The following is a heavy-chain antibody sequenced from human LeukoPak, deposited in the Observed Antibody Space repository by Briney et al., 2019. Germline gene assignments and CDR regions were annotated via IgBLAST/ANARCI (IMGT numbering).Heavy chain of an antibody. CDR2: IDSGGSNT. CDR1: GFTFSTYW. D-gene: IGHD3-16*01. CDR3: AGDFDY. Sequence: GGSLRLSCVVSGFTFSTYWMHWVRQGPGKGLVWVSRIDSGGSNTLYADSVKGRFSISRDNSKNILYLQMNSLRAEDTAIYYCAGDFDYWGQGALVTVSS. V-gene: IGHV3-74*01. J-gene: IGHJ4*02.